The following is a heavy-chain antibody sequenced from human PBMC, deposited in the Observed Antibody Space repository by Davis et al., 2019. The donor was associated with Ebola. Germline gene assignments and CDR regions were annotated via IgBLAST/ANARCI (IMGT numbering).Heavy chain of an antibody. V-gene: IGHV1-69*13. J-gene: IGHJ5*02. CDR1: GGTFSSYA. D-gene: IGHD6-13*01. Sequence: AASVKVSCKASGGTFSSYAISWVRQAPGQGLEWKGGIIPIFGTANYAQKFKGRVTITADESTSTAYMELSSLRSEDTAVYYCAREITQYSSSCWFDPWGQGTLVTVSA. CDR2: IIPIFGTA. CDR3: AREITQYSSSCWFDP.